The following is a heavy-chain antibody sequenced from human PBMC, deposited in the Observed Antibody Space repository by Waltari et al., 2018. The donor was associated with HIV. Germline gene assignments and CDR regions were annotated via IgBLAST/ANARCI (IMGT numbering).Heavy chain of an antibody. CDR3: ARHRGSDDFWSGYAVDY. J-gene: IGHJ4*02. V-gene: IGHV4-39*01. CDR2: IYYSGST. D-gene: IGHD3-3*01. Sequence: QLQLQESGPGLVQPSETLSLTCTVSGGSISSSSYYWGWLRHPPGKGLEWIGSIYYSGSTYYNPSLKSRVTISVDTSKNQFSLKLSSVTAADTAVYYCARHRGSDDFWSGYAVDYWGQGTLVTVSS. CDR1: GGSISSSSYY.